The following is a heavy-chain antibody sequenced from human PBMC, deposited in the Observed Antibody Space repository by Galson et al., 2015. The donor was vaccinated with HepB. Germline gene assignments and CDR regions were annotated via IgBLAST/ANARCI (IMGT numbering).Heavy chain of an antibody. CDR1: GFTFSGSA. J-gene: IGHJ4*02. Sequence: SLRLSCAASGFTFSGSAMHWVRQASGKGLEWVGRIRSKANSYATAYAASVKGRFTISRDDSKNTAYLQMNSLKTEDTAVYYCTSSFSWYDSSGYYYWGQGTLVTVSS. V-gene: IGHV3-73*01. D-gene: IGHD3-22*01. CDR2: IRSKANSYAT. CDR3: TSSFSWYDSSGYYY.